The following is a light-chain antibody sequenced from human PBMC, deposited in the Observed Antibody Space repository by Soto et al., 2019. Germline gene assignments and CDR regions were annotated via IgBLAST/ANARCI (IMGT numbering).Light chain of an antibody. CDR2: DVN. J-gene: IGLJ3*02. Sequence: QSDLTQPAAVSGSPGPSITISCTGPSSDIGTYKYVSWYQQHPGRAPKLMIYDVNNRPSWVSNRFSGSQSGNTASLTISGLQAEDEAEYYCSSYRCSGTGYVVFGGGTKVTVL. V-gene: IGLV2-14*01. CDR1: SSDIGTYKY. CDR3: SSYRCSGTGYVV.